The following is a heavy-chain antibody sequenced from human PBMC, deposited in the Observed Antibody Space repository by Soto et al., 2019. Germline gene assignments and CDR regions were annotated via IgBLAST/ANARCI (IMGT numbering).Heavy chain of an antibody. Sequence: GGSLRRSCAGSGFTFSSYAMHWLRQAPGEGLEWVAVISYDGSNKYYADSVKGRFTISRDNSKNTLYLQMNSLRAEDTAVYYCARDAAGYCSSTSCTRPGVMGMDVWGQGTTVTVSS. CDR2: ISYDGSNK. D-gene: IGHD2-2*01. V-gene: IGHV3-30-3*01. CDR3: ARDAAGYCSSTSCTRPGVMGMDV. J-gene: IGHJ6*02. CDR1: GFTFSSYA.